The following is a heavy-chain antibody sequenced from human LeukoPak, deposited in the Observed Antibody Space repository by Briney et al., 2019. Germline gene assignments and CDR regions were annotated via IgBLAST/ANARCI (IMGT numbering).Heavy chain of an antibody. J-gene: IGHJ5*02. Sequence: TSETLSLTCTVSGGSISSYYWTWIRQPPGKGLEWIGYIYYSGKNNYNPSLKSRVTISVDTSKNQFSLKMSSVTAADTAVYYCARASKPWLQLTWGQGTLVTVSS. CDR3: ARASKPWLQLT. CDR1: GGSISSYY. D-gene: IGHD5-24*01. CDR2: IYYSGKN. V-gene: IGHV4-59*01.